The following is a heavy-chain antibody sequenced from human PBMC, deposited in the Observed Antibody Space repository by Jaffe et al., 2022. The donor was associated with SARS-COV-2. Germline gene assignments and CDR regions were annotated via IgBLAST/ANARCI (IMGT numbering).Heavy chain of an antibody. Sequence: EVQLVESGGGLVQPGGSLRLSCAASGFTFNDYWMSWVRQAPGKGLEWVANINQDGSEKRLVDSVKGRFTISRDNAKNSLYLQMNSLRAEDTAVYYCARDGGELLNWGQGTLVTVSS. CDR1: GFTFNDYW. CDR3: ARDGGELLN. D-gene: IGHD3-10*01. CDR2: INQDGSEK. V-gene: IGHV3-7*01. J-gene: IGHJ4*02.